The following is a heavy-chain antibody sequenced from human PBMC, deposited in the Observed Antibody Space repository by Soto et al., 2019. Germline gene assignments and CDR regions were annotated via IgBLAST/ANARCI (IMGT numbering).Heavy chain of an antibody. CDR1: GYTFTGYY. Sequence: GASVKVSCKAFGYTFTGYYMHWVRQAPGQGLEWMGWINPNSGGTNYAQKFQGWVTMTRDTSISTAYMELSRLRSDDTAVYYCATATTLTTLDYWGQGPLVTVSS. CDR3: ATATTLTTLDY. CDR2: INPNSGGT. D-gene: IGHD4-17*01. J-gene: IGHJ4*02. V-gene: IGHV1-2*04.